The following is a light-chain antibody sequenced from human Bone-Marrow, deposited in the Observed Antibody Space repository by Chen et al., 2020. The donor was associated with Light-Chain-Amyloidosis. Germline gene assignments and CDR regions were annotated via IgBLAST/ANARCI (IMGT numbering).Light chain of an antibody. CDR2: GSS. CDR3: QQYSTSPLT. V-gene: IGKV3-20*01. J-gene: IGKJ4*01. Sequence: EIVLTQSPGTLSLSPGEGANLSCRGSQTISSNYLTWYQKKFGQASRLLSYGSSSRATGIPDRFTGSGSGTDFTRTISRLEPEDFAMYYCQQYSTSPLTVGGGTKVEIK. CDR1: QTISSNY.